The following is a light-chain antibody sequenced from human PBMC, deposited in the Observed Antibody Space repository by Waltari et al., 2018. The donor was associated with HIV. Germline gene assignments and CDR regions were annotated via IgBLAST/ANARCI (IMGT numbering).Light chain of an antibody. J-gene: IGLJ3*02. Sequence: NFMLTQPHSVSESPGQTVTISCTRSSGSIASNYVQWYPQRPGSSPPTVIYEDNQRPSGVPDRFSGSIDSSSNSASLTISGLKTEDEADYYCQSYDSGNPWVFGGGTKLTVL. V-gene: IGLV6-57*01. CDR2: EDN. CDR3: QSYDSGNPWV. CDR1: SGSIASNY.